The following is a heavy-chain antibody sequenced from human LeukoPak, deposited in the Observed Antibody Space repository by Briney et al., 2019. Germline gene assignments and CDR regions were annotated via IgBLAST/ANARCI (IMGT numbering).Heavy chain of an antibody. V-gene: IGHV4-39*07. J-gene: IGHJ2*01. D-gene: IGHD6-6*01. Sequence: PSETLSLTCTSSGDSISSSNYYWGWIRQPPGKGLEWIGSMCYSGNTYYNPSLKSRLTISVDTSKNHSSLKLSSVTAADTAVYYCAREQMQLPGHFDLWGRGTLVTVSS. CDR1: GDSISSSNYY. CDR3: AREQMQLPGHFDL. CDR2: MCYSGNT.